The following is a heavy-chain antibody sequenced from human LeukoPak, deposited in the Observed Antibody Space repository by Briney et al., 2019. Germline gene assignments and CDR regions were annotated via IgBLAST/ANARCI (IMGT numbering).Heavy chain of an antibody. V-gene: IGHV3-48*03. Sequence: GGSLRLSCAASGFTFSSYEMNWVRQAPGKGLEWVSYISSSGSTIYYADSVKGRFTISRDNAKNSLYLQMNSLRAEDTAVYYCARDESYYYDSSGYFRYWGQGTLVTVSS. CDR1: GFTFSSYE. CDR2: ISSSGSTI. D-gene: IGHD3-22*01. J-gene: IGHJ4*02. CDR3: ARDESYYYDSSGYFRY.